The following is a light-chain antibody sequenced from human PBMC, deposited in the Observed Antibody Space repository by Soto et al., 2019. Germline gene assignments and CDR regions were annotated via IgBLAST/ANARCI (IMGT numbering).Light chain of an antibody. Sequence: TQMTQAPLSLSASVGEKIIITGRASRDVGSDVSWYQQKPGQSPKLVIYAASNLYTGVPSRFSGRRSGTEFTLTISSLQPEDFASYYCLQDYGDSWTVGPGTKVDIK. V-gene: IGKV1-6*01. CDR3: LQDYGDSWT. CDR1: RDVGSD. CDR2: AAS. J-gene: IGKJ1*01.